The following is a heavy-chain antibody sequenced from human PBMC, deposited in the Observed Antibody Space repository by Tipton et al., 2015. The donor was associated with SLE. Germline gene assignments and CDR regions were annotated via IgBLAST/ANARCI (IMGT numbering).Heavy chain of an antibody. Sequence: QSGAEVKKPGASVKLSCKASGYTFTNYYMHWVRQAPGQGLEWMGWISVYNGNTNYAQKLQGRVTMTTDTSTSTAYMELRSLRSDDTAVYYCARDRLGGPFDYWGQGSLVTVSS. CDR3: ARDRLGGPFDY. D-gene: IGHD1-26*01. CDR1: GYTFTNYY. J-gene: IGHJ4*02. V-gene: IGHV1-18*04. CDR2: ISVYNGNT.